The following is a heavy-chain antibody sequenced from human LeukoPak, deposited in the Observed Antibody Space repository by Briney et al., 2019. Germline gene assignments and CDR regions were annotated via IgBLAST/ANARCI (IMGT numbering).Heavy chain of an antibody. CDR2: ISYDGSNK. V-gene: IGHV3-30-3*01. Sequence: GSLRLSCAASGFTFSSYALYWVRQAPGKGLEWVAVISYDGSNKYYADSVKGRFTISRDNSKNTLYLQMNSLRAEDTAVYYCARGYDLDYWGQGTLVTVSS. D-gene: IGHD3-3*01. CDR3: ARGYDLDY. CDR1: GFTFSSYA. J-gene: IGHJ4*02.